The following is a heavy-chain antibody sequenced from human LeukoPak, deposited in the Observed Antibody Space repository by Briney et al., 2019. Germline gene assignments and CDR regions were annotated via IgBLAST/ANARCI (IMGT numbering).Heavy chain of an antibody. J-gene: IGHJ4*02. CDR1: GGSISSSSYY. V-gene: IGHV4-39*01. Sequence: SETLSLTCTVSGGSISSSSYYWGWIRQPPGKGLEWIGSIYYSGSTYYNPSLKSQVTISVDTSKNQFSLKLSSVTAADTAVYYCARWSGSYFDYWGQGTLVTVSS. CDR3: ARWSGSYFDY. D-gene: IGHD1-26*01. CDR2: IYYSGST.